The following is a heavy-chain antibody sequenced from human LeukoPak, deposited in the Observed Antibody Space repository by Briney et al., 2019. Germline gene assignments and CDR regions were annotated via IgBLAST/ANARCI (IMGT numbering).Heavy chain of an antibody. Sequence: SETLSLTCAVSGGSISSGGYSWSWIRQPPGKGLEWIGYIYHSGSTYYNPSLKSRVTISVDRSKNQFSLKLSSVTAADTAVYYCARTLGYCSSTSCYSDAFDIWGQGTMVTVSS. V-gene: IGHV4-30-2*02. CDR3: ARTLGYCSSTSCYSDAFDI. J-gene: IGHJ3*02. CDR2: IYHSGST. CDR1: GGSISSGGYS. D-gene: IGHD2-2*01.